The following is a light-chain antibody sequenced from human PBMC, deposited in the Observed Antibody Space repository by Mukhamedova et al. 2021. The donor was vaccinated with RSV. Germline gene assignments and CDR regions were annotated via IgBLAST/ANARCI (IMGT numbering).Light chain of an antibody. Sequence: GERVTLSCRASQSVSSSYLTWYQQKPGQAPRLLIYGASTRATGIPARFSGSGSGTDFTLTISSLQPEDFATYYCQQYNSYPPTFGG. CDR3: QQYNSYPPT. CDR2: GAS. J-gene: IGKJ4*01. CDR1: QSVSSSY. V-gene: IGKV3-7*01.